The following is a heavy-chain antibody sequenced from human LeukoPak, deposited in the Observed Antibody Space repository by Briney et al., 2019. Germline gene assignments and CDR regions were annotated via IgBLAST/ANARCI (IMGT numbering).Heavy chain of an antibody. CDR1: GFTFRNFF. D-gene: IGHD3-10*01. J-gene: IGHJ4*02. CDR3: AKTPMVRGVIDY. CDR2: IGSSGNTI. V-gene: IGHV3-11*01. Sequence: PGGSLRLSCTASGFTFRNFFMTWIRQAPGKGLEWVSYIGSSGNTIYYSDSVKGRFTISRDNARNSVYLHMNSLRGEDTAVYYCAKTPMVRGVIDYWGQGTLVTVSS.